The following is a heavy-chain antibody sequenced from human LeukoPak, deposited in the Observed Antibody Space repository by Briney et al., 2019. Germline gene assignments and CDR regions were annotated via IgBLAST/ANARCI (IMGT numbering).Heavy chain of an antibody. CDR1: GFAFSTYW. CDR3: AKAPGVVNDAFDI. J-gene: IGHJ3*02. CDR2: INLDGSVK. Sequence: PGGSLRLSCAASGFAFSTYWMSWVRQPPGKGLEWVANINLDGSVKQYLDSVKGRFTISGDNANNSLYLQMNSLRAEDTAVYYCAKAPGVVNDAFDIWGQGTMVTVSS. V-gene: IGHV3-7*03. D-gene: IGHD3-3*01.